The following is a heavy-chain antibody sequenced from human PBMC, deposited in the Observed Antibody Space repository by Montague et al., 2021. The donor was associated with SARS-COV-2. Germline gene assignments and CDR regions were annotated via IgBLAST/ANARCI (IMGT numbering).Heavy chain of an antibody. D-gene: IGHD2-15*01. CDR1: GGSISSYY. CDR3: AGQERIVVVVAAARGWFDP. Sequence: SETLSLTCTVSGGSISSYYWSWIRQPPGKGLEWIGYIYYSGSTNYNPSLKSRVTISVDTSKNQFSLKLSSVTAADTAVYYCAGQERIVVVVAAARGWFDPWGQGTLVTVSS. V-gene: IGHV4-59*08. J-gene: IGHJ5*02. CDR2: IYYSGST.